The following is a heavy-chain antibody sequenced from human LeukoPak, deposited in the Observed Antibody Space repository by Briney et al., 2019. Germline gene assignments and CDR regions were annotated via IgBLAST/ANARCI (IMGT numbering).Heavy chain of an antibody. CDR1: GFTFSSYD. J-gene: IGHJ4*02. V-gene: IGHV3-48*03. D-gene: IGHD3-10*01. CDR2: IGSSGSTI. CDR3: VRFYYGSGTHSFDY. Sequence: GGSLRLSCAASGFTFSSYDMNWVRQAPGKGLEWVSYIGSSGSTIYSADSVKGRFTISRDNAKNSLYLQMNSLRAEDTAVYYCVRFYYGSGTHSFDYWGQGTLVSASS.